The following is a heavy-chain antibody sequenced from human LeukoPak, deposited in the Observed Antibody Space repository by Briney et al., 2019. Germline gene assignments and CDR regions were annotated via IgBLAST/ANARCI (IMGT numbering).Heavy chain of an antibody. V-gene: IGHV1-46*01. CDR3: ARGGYGDRIDY. Sequence: ASVKVYWKTSGYTFIRYYMHWVRHAPAPGLEWMGIINPSGGSASYAQKFQGRVTMTRDTSTSTVYMELSRLRSEDTAVYYCARGGYGDRIDYWGQGTLVSVSS. J-gene: IGHJ4*02. D-gene: IGHD4-17*01. CDR2: INPSGGSA. CDR1: GYTFIRYY.